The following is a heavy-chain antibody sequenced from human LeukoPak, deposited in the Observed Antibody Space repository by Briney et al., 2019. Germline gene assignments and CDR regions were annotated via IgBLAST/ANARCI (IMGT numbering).Heavy chain of an antibody. V-gene: IGHV1-46*01. CDR3: ARIAYYYDSSGYFGY. J-gene: IGHJ4*02. CDR2: INPSGGST. D-gene: IGHD3-22*01. Sequence: ASVKVSCKASGYTFTSYYMHWVRQAPGQGLEWMGIINPSGGSTSYAQKFQGRVTMTRDMSTSTGYMELSSLRSEDTAVYYCARIAYYYDSSGYFGYWGQGTLVTVSS. CDR1: GYTFTSYY.